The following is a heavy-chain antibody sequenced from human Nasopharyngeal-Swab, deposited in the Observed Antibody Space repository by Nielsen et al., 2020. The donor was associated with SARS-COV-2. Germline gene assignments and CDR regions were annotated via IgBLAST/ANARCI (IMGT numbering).Heavy chain of an antibody. J-gene: IGHJ4*02. V-gene: IGHV4-39*07. CDR1: GGSISSSSYY. CDR3: ARGYSSGWYPFDY. D-gene: IGHD6-19*01. CDR2: IYYSGST. Sequence: SETLSLTCTVSGGSISSSSYYWGWIRQPPGKGLEWIGSIYYSGSTYYNPSLKSRVTISVDKSKNQFSLKLSSVTAADTAVYYCARGYSSGWYPFDYWGQGTLVTVSS.